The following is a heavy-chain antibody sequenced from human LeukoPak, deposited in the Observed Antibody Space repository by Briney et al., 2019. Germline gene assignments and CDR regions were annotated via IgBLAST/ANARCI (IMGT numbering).Heavy chain of an antibody. J-gene: IGHJ4*02. CDR2: ISGSGGST. V-gene: IGHV3-23*01. Sequence: GGSLRLSCAASGFTFSSYAMSWVRQAPGKGLEWVSAISGSGGSTYYADSVKGRFTISRDNSTNTLYLQMNSLRAEDTAVYYCGGYSGYLKALDYWGQGTLVTVSS. CDR3: GGYSGYLKALDY. CDR1: GFTFSSYA. D-gene: IGHD5-12*01.